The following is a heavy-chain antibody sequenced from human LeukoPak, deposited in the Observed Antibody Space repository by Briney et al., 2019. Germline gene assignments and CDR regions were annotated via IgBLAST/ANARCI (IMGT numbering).Heavy chain of an antibody. V-gene: IGHV1-2*06. Sequence: ASVKVSCKASGYSFTGYYMYWVRQAPGQGLEWMGRINPNSGGTDYAQKFQGRVTMTRDTSIRTAYMELSSLRSDDTAVYYCASALGYCSGGSCPRLWGQGTLVTVSS. CDR2: INPNSGGT. CDR1: GYSFTGYY. CDR3: ASALGYCSGGSCPRL. J-gene: IGHJ4*02. D-gene: IGHD2-15*01.